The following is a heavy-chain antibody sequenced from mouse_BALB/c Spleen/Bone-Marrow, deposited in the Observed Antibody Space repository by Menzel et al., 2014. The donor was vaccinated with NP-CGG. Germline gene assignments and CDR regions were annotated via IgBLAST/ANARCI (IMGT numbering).Heavy chain of an antibody. CDR1: GYTFTSYV. CDR3: ARDYDYDAWFAY. CDR2: INPYNDGT. D-gene: IGHD2-4*01. Sequence: EVQGVESGPELVKPGASVKMSCKASGYTFTSYVMHWVKQKPGQGLEWIGYINPYNDGTKYNEKFKGKATLTADKSSSTAYMQLSSLTSEDSAVYFCARDYDYDAWFAYWGQGPLVTVSA. V-gene: IGHV1-14*01. J-gene: IGHJ3*01.